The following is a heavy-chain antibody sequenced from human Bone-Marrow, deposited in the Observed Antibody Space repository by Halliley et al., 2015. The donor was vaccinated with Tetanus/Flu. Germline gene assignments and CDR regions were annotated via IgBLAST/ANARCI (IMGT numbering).Heavy chain of an antibody. J-gene: IGHJ4*01. CDR2: IYNSGST. V-gene: IGHV4-61*03. Sequence: KGLEWIGYIYNSGSTNYNPSLQSRVTISGDTSNNHLSLKLSSVIAADTAVYYCATGGGYLIDYWGHGTLVTVSS. CDR3: ATGGGYLIDY. D-gene: IGHD5-12*01.